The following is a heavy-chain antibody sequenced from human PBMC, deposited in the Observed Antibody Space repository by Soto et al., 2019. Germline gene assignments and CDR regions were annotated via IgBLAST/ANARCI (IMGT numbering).Heavy chain of an antibody. CDR2: ISPHKGDT. CDR1: GCTFSSIG. J-gene: IGHJ4*02. V-gene: IGHV1-18*01. D-gene: IGHD3-10*01. CDR3: ARDLDGSGSYFTNY. Sequence: ASLKVSCKTSGCTFSSIGISWVRQAPGQGLEWMGWISPHKGDTYYAQRLQGRVTMTTDTSTNTAYMELRSLRSDDTAVYFCARDLDGSGSYFTNYWGPGTLVTAPQ.